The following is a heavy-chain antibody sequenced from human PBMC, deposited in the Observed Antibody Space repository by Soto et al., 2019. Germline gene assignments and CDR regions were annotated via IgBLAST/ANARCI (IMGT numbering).Heavy chain of an antibody. V-gene: IGHV1-69*01. CDR2: ISPVFGTA. CDR3: ARAVRGVAWGAFDI. D-gene: IGHD3-10*01. J-gene: IGHJ3*02. CDR1: GDTFSSYA. Sequence: QVQLVQSGAEVKKPGSSVKVSCKASGDTFSSYAISWVRQDPGQGVEWMGGISPVFGTANYAQKFQGRVTITADESTSTGYMELSSLRSEDTAVYYCARAVRGVAWGAFDIWGQGTMVTVSS.